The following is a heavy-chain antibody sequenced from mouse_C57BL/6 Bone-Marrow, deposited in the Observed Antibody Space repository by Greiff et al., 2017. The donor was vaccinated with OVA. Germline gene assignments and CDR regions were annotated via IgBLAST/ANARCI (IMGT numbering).Heavy chain of an antibody. Sequence: EVQLVESEGGLVQPGSSMKLSCTASGFTFSDYYMAWVRQVPEKGLEWVANINYDGSSTYYLDSLKSRFIISRDNAKNILYLQMSSLKSEDTATYYCARVRVWYFDVWGTGTTVTVSS. V-gene: IGHV5-16*01. J-gene: IGHJ1*03. CDR1: GFTFSDYY. CDR3: ARVRVWYFDV. CDR2: INYDGSST.